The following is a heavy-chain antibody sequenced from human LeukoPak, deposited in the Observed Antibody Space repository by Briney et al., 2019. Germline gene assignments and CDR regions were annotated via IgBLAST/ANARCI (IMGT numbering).Heavy chain of an antibody. CDR1: RFTFSCYA. V-gene: IGHV3-23*01. D-gene: IGHD3-9*01. J-gene: IGHJ4*02. CDR2: ISGGGGST. CDR3: AKAIRYFDWFDPSFDY. Sequence: WGSLSLSSSGSRFTFSCYAMRWVGQAQGNGLEWFLAISGGGGSTYYAAYLKGRFTISRDNSKNTLYLQMTSLRAEDTAVYYCAKAIRYFDWFDPSFDYWGQGTLVTVSS.